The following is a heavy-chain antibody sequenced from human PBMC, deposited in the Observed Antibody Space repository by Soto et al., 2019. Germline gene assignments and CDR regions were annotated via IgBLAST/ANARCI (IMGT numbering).Heavy chain of an antibody. CDR2: ISYDGSNK. CDR1: GFTFSSYG. J-gene: IGHJ4*02. CDR3: AKDRRGDYSSFDY. Sequence: QVQLVESGGGVVQPGRSLRLSCAASGFTFSSYGMHWVRQAPGKGLEWVAVISYDGSNKYYADSVKGRFTISRDNSKNTLYLQMNSLRAEDTAVYYCAKDRRGDYSSFDYWGQGTLVTVSS. D-gene: IGHD3-22*01. V-gene: IGHV3-30*18.